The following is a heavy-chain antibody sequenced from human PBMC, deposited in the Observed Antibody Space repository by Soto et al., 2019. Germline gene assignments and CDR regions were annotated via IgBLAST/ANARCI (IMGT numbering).Heavy chain of an antibody. D-gene: IGHD2-8*01. CDR3: ARGVTSPGLLDIVLMVN. Sequence: QEQLVQSGAEVKKPGSSVKVSCKASGGTFSSYAISWVRQAPGQGLEWMGGIIPIFGTANYAQKFQGRVTITADESTSTDYMELSSLRSEDTAVYYCARGVTSPGLLDIVLMVNWGQGTLLTVSS. CDR2: IIPIFGTA. CDR1: GGTFSSYA. J-gene: IGHJ4*02. V-gene: IGHV1-69*01.